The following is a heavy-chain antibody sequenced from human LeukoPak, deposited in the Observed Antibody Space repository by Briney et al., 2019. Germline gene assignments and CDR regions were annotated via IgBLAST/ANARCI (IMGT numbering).Heavy chain of an antibody. J-gene: IGHJ6*03. CDR3: ARSDVEAEGYYYYMDV. D-gene: IGHD2-15*01. Sequence: GASVKVSCEASGGTFSSYAISWVRQAPGQGLEWMGGIIPIFGTANYAQKFQGRVTITTDESTSTAYMELSSLRSEDTAVYYCARSDVEAEGYYYYMDVWGKGTTVTVSS. CDR1: GGTFSSYA. CDR2: IIPIFGTA. V-gene: IGHV1-69*05.